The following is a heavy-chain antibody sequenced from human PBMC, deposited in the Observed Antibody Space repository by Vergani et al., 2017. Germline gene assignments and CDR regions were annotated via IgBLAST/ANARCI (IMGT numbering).Heavy chain of an antibody. V-gene: IGHV1-69*02. J-gene: IGHJ4*02. CDR1: GGTFSSYT. CDR3: ASGRTHREGYNDDY. Sequence: QVQLVQSGAEVKKPGSSVKVSCKASGGTFSSYTISWVRQAPGQGLEWMGRIIPILGIANYAQKFQGRVTITADKSTSTAYMELSSLRSEDTAVYYCASGRTHREGYNDDYWDQGTLVAVSS. D-gene: IGHD5-24*01. CDR2: IIPILGIA.